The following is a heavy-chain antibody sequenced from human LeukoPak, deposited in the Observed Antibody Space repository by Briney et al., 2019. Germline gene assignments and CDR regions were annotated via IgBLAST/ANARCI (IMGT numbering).Heavy chain of an antibody. Sequence: PGGSLRHPCAGSGFTFSSYWIHWVGQAPGKGLVWVSGINSDGSSTSYADSVKGRFTISRDNAKNTVYLQMNSLRAEDTAVYYCAHMGCLYSGNDSSCWGQGVLVTVSS. J-gene: IGHJ4*02. D-gene: IGHD5-12*01. CDR3: AHMGCLYSGNDSSC. CDR1: GFTFSSYW. CDR2: INSDGSST. V-gene: IGHV3-74*01.